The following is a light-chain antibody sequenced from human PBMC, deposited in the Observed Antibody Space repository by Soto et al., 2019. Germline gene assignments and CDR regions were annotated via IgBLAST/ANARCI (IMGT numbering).Light chain of an antibody. V-gene: IGLV2-14*03. CDR1: SSYVGGYNY. J-gene: IGLJ1*01. Sequence: QSVLTQPASVSGSPGQSITISCTGTSSYVGGYNYVSWYQQHPGKAPKLMIYDVSNRPSGVSYRFSGSKSGNTASLTISGLQAEDEGDFYCSSYTSSGTDVFGTGTKVTVL. CDR2: DVS. CDR3: SSYTSSGTDV.